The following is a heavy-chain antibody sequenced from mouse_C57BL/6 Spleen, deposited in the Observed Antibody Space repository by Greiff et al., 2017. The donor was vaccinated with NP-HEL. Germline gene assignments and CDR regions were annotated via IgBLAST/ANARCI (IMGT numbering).Heavy chain of an antibody. J-gene: IGHJ2*01. CDR2: IYPGDGDT. CDR3: AEGHYGNPFDY. Sequence: QVQLQQSGPELVKPGASVKISCKASGYAFSSSWMNWVKQRPGKGLEWIGRIYPGDGDTNYNGKFKGKATLTADKSSSTAYMQLSSLTSEDSAVYFCAEGHYGNPFDYWGQGTTLTVSS. D-gene: IGHD2-1*01. V-gene: IGHV1-82*01. CDR1: GYAFSSSW.